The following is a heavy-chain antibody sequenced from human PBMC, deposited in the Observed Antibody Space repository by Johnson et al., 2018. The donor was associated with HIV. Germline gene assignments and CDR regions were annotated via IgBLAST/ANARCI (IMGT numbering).Heavy chain of an antibody. Sequence: QVQLVESGGGVVQPGGSLRLSCAASGFTFSTHGMNWVRQAPGRGLEWVSFIGYDGSNKYYADSVKGRFTISRDNFKNTLSLQMNSLSTEDTAVYFCAKLSGTYSLFDPFDIWGQWSMVTVSS. J-gene: IGHJ3*02. CDR1: GFTFSTHG. CDR2: IGYDGSNK. V-gene: IGHV3-30*02. D-gene: IGHD1-26*01. CDR3: AKLSGTYSLFDPFDI.